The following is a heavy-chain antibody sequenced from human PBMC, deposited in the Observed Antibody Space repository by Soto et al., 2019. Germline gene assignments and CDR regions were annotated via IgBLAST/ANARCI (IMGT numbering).Heavy chain of an antibody. J-gene: IGHJ4*02. V-gene: IGHV1-8*01. CDR1: GYTFTSHD. CDR2: MNPNSGNT. Sequence: QVQLVQSGAEVKMPGASVKVSCKASGYTFTSHDINWVRQATGQGLEWMGWMNPNSGNTGYGQKFQGRITMTRNTSTTTAYMXXXXLXXXXXXXXXXXXXXXXXXXXXXXGELDHWGQGSLVIVSS. CDR3: XXXXXXXXXXXXXGELDH.